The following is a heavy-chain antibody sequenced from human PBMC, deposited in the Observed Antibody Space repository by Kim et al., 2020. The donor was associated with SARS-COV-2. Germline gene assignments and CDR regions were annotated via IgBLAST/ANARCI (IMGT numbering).Heavy chain of an antibody. J-gene: IGHJ5*02. D-gene: IGHD2-15*01. Sequence: SNPALQSRVTLAVDASKNQFSLKLSSGTAADTAVYYCARVVVGATGVFDAWGQGTLVTVSS. V-gene: IGHV4-31*02. CDR3: ARVVVGATGVFDA.